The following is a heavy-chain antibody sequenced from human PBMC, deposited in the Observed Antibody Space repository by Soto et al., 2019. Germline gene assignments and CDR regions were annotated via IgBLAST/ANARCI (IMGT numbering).Heavy chain of an antibody. CDR2: IYYSGST. J-gene: IGHJ3*02. V-gene: IGHV4-31*03. Sequence: QVQLQESGPGLVKPSQTLSLTCTVSGGSISSGGYYWSWIRQHPGKGLEWIGYIYYSGSTYYNPSHKSRVTVSVDTSKNQFALKLSSVTAADTAVYYCATGTVTPDAFDIWGQGTMVTVSS. CDR3: ATGTVTPDAFDI. D-gene: IGHD4-17*01. CDR1: GGSISSGGYY.